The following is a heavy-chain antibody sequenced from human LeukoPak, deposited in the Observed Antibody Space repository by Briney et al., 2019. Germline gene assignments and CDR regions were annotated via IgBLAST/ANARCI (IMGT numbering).Heavy chain of an antibody. J-gene: IGHJ4*02. V-gene: IGHV3-7*04. CDR1: GFTFSSYW. CDR2: IKQDGSEK. CDR3: ARSRCSGGSCYGLDY. Sequence: PGGSLRLSCAASGFTFSSYWMSWVRQAPGKGLEWVANIKQDGSEKYYVDSAKGRFTISRDNAKNSLYLQMNSLRAEDTAVYYCARSRCSGGSCYGLDYWGQGTLVTVSS. D-gene: IGHD2-15*01.